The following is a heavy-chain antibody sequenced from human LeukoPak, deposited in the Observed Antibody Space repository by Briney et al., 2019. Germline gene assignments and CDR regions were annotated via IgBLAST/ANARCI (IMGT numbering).Heavy chain of an antibody. CDR2: IGPTGTDR. J-gene: IGHJ4*02. CDR1: GFTFSSCG. Sequence: GGSLRLSCAASGFTFSSCGFNWVRQAPGKGLGWVSSIGPTGTDRYYADSVRGRFTISRDNAKNSMYLQMDSLRDEDTAVYYCATETIGRHYDYWGQGTLLTVSS. V-gene: IGHV3-21*01. D-gene: IGHD1-14*01. CDR3: ATETIGRHYDY.